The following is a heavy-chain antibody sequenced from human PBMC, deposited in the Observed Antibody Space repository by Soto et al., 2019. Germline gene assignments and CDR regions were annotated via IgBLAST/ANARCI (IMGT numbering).Heavy chain of an antibody. Sequence: EVQLVESGGGLVQPGGSLRLSCAASGFTVSSKYMSWVRQAPGKGLEWVSVIYSGGSTDYADSVKGRFTISRDNSKNTLYLQMNSLRAEATAVYYCARERQGYYFDYWGQGTLVTVSS. V-gene: IGHV3-66*01. CDR1: GFTVSSKY. CDR3: ARERQGYYFDY. CDR2: IYSGGST. J-gene: IGHJ4*02.